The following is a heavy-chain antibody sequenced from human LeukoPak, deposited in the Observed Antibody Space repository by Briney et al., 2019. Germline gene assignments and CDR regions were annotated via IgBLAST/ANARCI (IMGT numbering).Heavy chain of an antibody. V-gene: IGHV4-59*01. CDR1: SGSISSDY. D-gene: IGHD4-17*01. Sequence: SATLSLTCTVSSGSISSDYWSWIRQPPVKGLEWIGYISYSGSANYNPSLKTRVTISIDKSKNQFSLKMTSVTAADTAVYYCARTLRGQNYYGYLDYWGQGTLVTVSS. J-gene: IGHJ4*02. CDR3: ARTLRGQNYYGYLDY. CDR2: ISYSGSA.